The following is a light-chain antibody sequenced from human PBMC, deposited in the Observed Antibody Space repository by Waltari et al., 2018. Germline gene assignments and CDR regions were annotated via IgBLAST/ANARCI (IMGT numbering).Light chain of an antibody. Sequence: QSALTQPASVSGSPGQSITISCTGTSSDVGGYNYVSWYQQHPGKAPKLMIYDVSKRPSGVSNRFSGSKAGKAASLTISGLQAEDEADYYCSSYTSSSTSFGGGTKLTVL. V-gene: IGLV2-14*01. J-gene: IGLJ3*02. CDR3: SSYTSSSTS. CDR1: SSDVGGYNY. CDR2: DVS.